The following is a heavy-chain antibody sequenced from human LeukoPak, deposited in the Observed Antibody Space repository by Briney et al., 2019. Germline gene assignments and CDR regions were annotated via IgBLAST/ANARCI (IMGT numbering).Heavy chain of an antibody. CDR3: ARAVRDRGVILPWFDP. CDR1: GGSISSSY. J-gene: IGHJ5*02. CDR2: IYYSGST. D-gene: IGHD3-10*01. V-gene: IGHV4-59*01. Sequence: SETLSLTCTVSGGSISSSYWSWIRQSPGKGLEWIGYIYYSGSTNYNPSLKSRVTISVDTSKNQFSLKLSSVIAADTAVYYCARAVRDRGVILPWFDPWGQGTLVTVSS.